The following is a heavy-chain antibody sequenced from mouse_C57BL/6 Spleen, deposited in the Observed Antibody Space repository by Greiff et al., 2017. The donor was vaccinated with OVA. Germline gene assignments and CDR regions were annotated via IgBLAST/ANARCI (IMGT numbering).Heavy chain of an antibody. J-gene: IGHJ2*01. CDR2: ISSGSGTI. V-gene: IGHV5-17*01. Sequence: DVKLVESGGGLVKPGGSLKLSCAASGFTFSDYGMHWVRQAPEQGLEWVAYISSGSGTIYYADTVKGRFTLSRDNAKTTLLLQMTSGRWEDTGMDYGARYYGSSRYYCDYWGQGTTLTVSS. D-gene: IGHD1-1*01. CDR3: ARYYGSSRYYCDY. CDR1: GFTFSDYG.